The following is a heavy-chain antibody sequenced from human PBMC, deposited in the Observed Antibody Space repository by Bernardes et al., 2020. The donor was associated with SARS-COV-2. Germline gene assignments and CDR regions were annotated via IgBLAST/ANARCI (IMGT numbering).Heavy chain of an antibody. Sequence: GGSLRLSRAASGFTFSSYSMNWARQAPGKGLEWVSSISSSSSYIYYADSVKGRFTISRDNAKNSLYLQMNSLRAEDTAVYYCARDFRNRDDYGDYVGDYWGQGTLVTVSS. J-gene: IGHJ4*02. V-gene: IGHV3-21*01. CDR3: ARDFRNRDDYGDYVGDY. CDR2: ISSSSSYI. CDR1: GFTFSSYS. D-gene: IGHD4-17*01.